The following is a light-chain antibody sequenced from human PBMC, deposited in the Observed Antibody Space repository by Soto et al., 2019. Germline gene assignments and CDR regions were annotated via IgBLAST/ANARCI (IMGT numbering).Light chain of an antibody. J-gene: IGKJ4*01. CDR1: QSLLYDNGYIY. V-gene: IGKV2-28*01. CDR2: LGS. CDR3: MQTLQTPRT. Sequence: DIVMTQSPLSLPVTPGEPASISCRSRQSLLYDNGYIYLDWYLQKPGRSPQLLIYLGSNQASGVPDRFSGSVSGTDFTLEISRVEAEDVGLYYCMQTLQTPRTFGGGTKVEIK.